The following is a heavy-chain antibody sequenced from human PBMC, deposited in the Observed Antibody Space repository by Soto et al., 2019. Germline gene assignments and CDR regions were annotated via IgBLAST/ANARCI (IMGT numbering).Heavy chain of an antibody. CDR2: ISAYNGNT. V-gene: IGHV1-18*04. J-gene: IGHJ4*02. D-gene: IGHD3-16*02. Sequence: ASVKVSCKASGYTFTSCGIGWVRQAPGQGLEWMGWISAYNGNTNYAQKLQGRVTMTTDTSTSTAYMELRSLRSDDTAVYYCARYDYVWGSYPQVDYWGQGTLVTVSS. CDR1: GYTFTSCG. CDR3: ARYDYVWGSYPQVDY.